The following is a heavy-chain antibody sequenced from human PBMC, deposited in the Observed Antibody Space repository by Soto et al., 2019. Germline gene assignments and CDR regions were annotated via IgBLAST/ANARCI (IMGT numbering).Heavy chain of an antibody. D-gene: IGHD6-19*01. V-gene: IGHV1-18*01. J-gene: IGHJ6*03. Sequence: QVQLVQSGAEVKKPGASVKVSCKASGYTFTSYGISWVRQAPGQGLEWMGWISAYNGNPNYAQKLQGRVTMTTDTATRTAYMDLRSLGSDDTAVYYCARGKASGWYSGIYYYYMDVWGKGTTVTVSS. CDR3: ARGKASGWYSGIYYYYMDV. CDR2: ISAYNGNP. CDR1: GYTFTSYG.